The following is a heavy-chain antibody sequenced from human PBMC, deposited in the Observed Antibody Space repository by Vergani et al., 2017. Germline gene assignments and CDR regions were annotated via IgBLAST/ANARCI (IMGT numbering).Heavy chain of an antibody. J-gene: IGHJ4*02. CDR2: INPSSGGT. V-gene: IGHV1-2*02. Sequence: QVQLVQSGAEVKKPGASVKVSCKASGYTFTGYYMHWVRQAPGQGLEWMGWINPSSGGTNYAQKFQGRVTMTRDTSISTAYMELSRLRSDDTAVYYCARGDGVVTVDYFDYWGQGTLVTVSS. CDR3: ARGDGVVTVDYFDY. CDR1: GYTFTGYY. D-gene: IGHD2-21*02.